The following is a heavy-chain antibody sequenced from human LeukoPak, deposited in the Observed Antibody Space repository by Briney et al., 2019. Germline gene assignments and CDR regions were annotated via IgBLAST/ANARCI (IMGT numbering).Heavy chain of an antibody. V-gene: IGHV4-30-2*01. D-gene: IGHD3-22*01. CDR2: IYHSGST. CDR1: GGSISSGGYS. J-gene: IGHJ5*02. CDR3: ARGLLGSSGYWFDP. Sequence: SETLSLTCAVSGGSISSGGYSWSWIRQPPGKGLEWIGYIYHSGSTYYNPSLKSRVTISVDRSKNQFSLKLSSVTAADTAVYYCARGLLGSSGYWFDPWGQGTLVTVSS.